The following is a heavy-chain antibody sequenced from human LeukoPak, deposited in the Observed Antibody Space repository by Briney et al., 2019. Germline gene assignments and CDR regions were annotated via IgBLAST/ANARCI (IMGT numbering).Heavy chain of an antibody. V-gene: IGHV4-34*01. J-gene: IGHJ4*02. D-gene: IGHD3-3*01. Sequence: SETLSLTCAVYGGSFSGYYWSWIRQPPGKGLEWIGEINYSGSTNYNPSLKSRVTISVDTSKNQFSLMLSSVTAADTAVYYCARGRPTIFGVVIIFQPDYFDYWGQGTLVTVSS. CDR3: ARGRPTIFGVVIIFQPDYFDY. CDR2: INYSGST. CDR1: GGSFSGYY.